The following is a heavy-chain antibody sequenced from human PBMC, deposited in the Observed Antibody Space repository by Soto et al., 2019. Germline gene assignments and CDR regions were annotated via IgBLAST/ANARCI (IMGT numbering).Heavy chain of an antibody. CDR1: GYTFTSYD. J-gene: IGHJ5*02. D-gene: IGHD6-13*01. CDR2: MNPNSGNT. CDR3: ARGHSSRDWFDP. Sequence: ASVKVSCKASGYTFTSYDINWVRQATGQGLEWMGWMNPNSGNTGYAQKFQGRVTMTRNTSISTAYMELSSLRSEDTAVYYCARGHSSRDWFDPWGQGTLVTVSS. V-gene: IGHV1-8*01.